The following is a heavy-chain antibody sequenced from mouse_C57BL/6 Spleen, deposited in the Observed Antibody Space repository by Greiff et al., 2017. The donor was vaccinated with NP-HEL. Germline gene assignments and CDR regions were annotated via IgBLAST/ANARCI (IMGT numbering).Heavy chain of an antibody. V-gene: IGHV5-12*01. J-gene: IGHJ4*01. CDR3: ARQGNYYGSTPYYYAMDY. D-gene: IGHD1-1*01. CDR2: ISNGGGST. CDR1: GFTFSDYY. Sequence: EVQVVESGGGLVQPGGSLKLSCAASGFTFSDYYMYWVRQTPEKRLEWVADISNGGGSTYYPDTVKGRFTISRDNAKNTLYLQMGRLKSEDTAMYYCARQGNYYGSTPYYYAMDYWGQGTSVTVSS.